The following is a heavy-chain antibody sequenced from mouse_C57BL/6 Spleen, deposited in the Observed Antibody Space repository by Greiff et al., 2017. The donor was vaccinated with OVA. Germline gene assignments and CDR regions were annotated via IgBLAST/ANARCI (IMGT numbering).Heavy chain of an antibody. Sequence: VQLQQSGAELAKPGASVKLSCKASGYTFTSYWMHWVKQRPGQGLEWIGYINPSSGYTKYNQKFKDKATLTADKSSSTAYMQLSSLTYEDSAVYYCARFMVTTDWYFDVWGTGTTVTVSS. CDR1: GYTFTSYW. V-gene: IGHV1-7*01. J-gene: IGHJ1*03. CDR3: ARFMVTTDWYFDV. CDR2: INPSSGYT. D-gene: IGHD2-2*01.